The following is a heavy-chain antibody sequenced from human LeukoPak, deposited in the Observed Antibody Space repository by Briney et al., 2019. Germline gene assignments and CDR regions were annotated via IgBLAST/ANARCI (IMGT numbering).Heavy chain of an antibody. Sequence: PGGSLRLSCAASGFTFSSYAMSWVRQAPGKGLEWVSAISGSGGSTYYADSVKGRFTISRDNAKNSLYLQMNSLRAEDTAVYYCARAFNDAFDIWGQGTMVTVSS. CDR1: GFTFSSYA. CDR3: ARAFNDAFDI. J-gene: IGHJ3*02. CDR2: ISGSGGST. V-gene: IGHV3-23*01.